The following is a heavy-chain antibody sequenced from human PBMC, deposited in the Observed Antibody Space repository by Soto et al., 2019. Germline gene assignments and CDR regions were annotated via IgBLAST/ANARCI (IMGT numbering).Heavy chain of an antibody. CDR3: ARGLLHRGLSGCMDV. V-gene: IGHV4-34*01. D-gene: IGHD7-27*01. CDR2: INHSGST. J-gene: IGHJ6*02. Sequence: PLEPLSLTCAVYGGSFSGYYWSWIRQPPGKGLEWIGEINHSGSTNYNPSLKSRVTISVDTSKNQFSLKLSSVTAADTAVYYCARGLLHRGLSGCMDVWGQGTTVTVSS. CDR1: GGSFSGYY.